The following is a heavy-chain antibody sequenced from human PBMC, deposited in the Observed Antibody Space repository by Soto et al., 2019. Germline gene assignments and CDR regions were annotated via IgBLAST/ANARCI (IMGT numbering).Heavy chain of an antibody. CDR1: GFMFSSYA. CDR2: ISGSGGNT. Sequence: GGSLRLSCAASGFMFSSYAMSWVRQAPGKGLEWVSTISGSGGNTYYADSVKGRFSISRDNSKNTLYLRMNTLRAEDTALYYCAMTDGWGQGTLVTVSS. J-gene: IGHJ4*02. V-gene: IGHV3-23*01. CDR3: AMTDG.